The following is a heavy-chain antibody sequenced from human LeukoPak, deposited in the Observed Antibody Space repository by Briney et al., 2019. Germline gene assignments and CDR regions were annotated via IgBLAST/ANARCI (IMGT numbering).Heavy chain of an antibody. CDR2: ISGSGGST. J-gene: IGHJ4*02. D-gene: IGHD2-2*01. V-gene: IGHV3-23*01. CDR3: AKEFYCSTSTCSFDY. Sequence: GGSLRLSCAASGFTFSDFYMSWIRQAPGKGLEWVSAISGSGGSTYYADSVKGRFTISRDNSKNTLYLQMSSLRAEDTAVYYCAKEFYCSTSTCSFDYWGQGALVTVSS. CDR1: GFTFSDFY.